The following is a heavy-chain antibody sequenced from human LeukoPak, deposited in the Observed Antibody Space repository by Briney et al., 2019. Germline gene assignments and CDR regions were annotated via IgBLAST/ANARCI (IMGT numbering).Heavy chain of an antibody. CDR1: GFTFSSYN. CDR2: ISSSSSYI. Sequence: GGSLRLSCAASGFTFSSYNMNWVRRAPGKGLEWVSSISSSSSYIYYADSVKGRFTISRDNAKNSLYLQMNSLRAEDTAVYYCARDGGYCSGGSCYNLDYWGQGTLVTVSS. D-gene: IGHD2-15*01. V-gene: IGHV3-21*01. CDR3: ARDGGYCSGGSCYNLDY. J-gene: IGHJ4*02.